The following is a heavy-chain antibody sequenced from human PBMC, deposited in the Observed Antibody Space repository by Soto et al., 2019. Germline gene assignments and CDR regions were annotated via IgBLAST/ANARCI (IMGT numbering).Heavy chain of an antibody. V-gene: IGHV3-7*01. D-gene: IGHD2-15*01. Sequence: EVQLVESGGGLVQPGGSLRLSCAASGFTFSSYWMSWVRQAPGKGLEWVANIKQDGSEKYYVDSVKGRFTISRDNAKNSLYLQMNSLRAEDPAVYYCAREGQAENYYYYGMDVWGQGTTVTVSS. CDR3: AREGQAENYYYYGMDV. CDR1: GFTFSSYW. CDR2: IKQDGSEK. J-gene: IGHJ6*02.